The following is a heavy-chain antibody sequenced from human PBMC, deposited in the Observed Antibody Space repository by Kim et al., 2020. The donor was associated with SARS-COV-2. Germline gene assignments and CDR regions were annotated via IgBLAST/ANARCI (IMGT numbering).Heavy chain of an antibody. CDR2: ISGSGGST. J-gene: IGHJ4*02. CDR3: AKDLFPIWGQVVFGLTGPYFFDL. CDR1: GFTFSSYA. D-gene: IGHD6-6*01. V-gene: IGHV3-23*01. Sequence: GGSLRLSCAASGFTFSSYAMSWVRQAPGKGLEWVSAISGSGGSTYYADSVKGRFTISRDNSKNTLYLQMNSLRAEDTAVYYCAKDLFPIWGQVVFGLTGPYFFDLWGQEPLVTVSS.